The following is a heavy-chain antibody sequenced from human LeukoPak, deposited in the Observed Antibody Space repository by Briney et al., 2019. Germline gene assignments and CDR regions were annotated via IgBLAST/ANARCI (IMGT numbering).Heavy chain of an antibody. CDR3: ARELYYYDSSGYLYYFDY. J-gene: IGHJ4*02. D-gene: IGHD3-22*01. CDR1: GYTFTSYA. V-gene: IGHV1-69*13. Sequence: ASVKVSCKASGYTFTSYAISWVRQAPGQGLEWMGGIIPIFGTANYAQKFQGRVTITADESTSTAYMELSSLRSEDTAVYYCARELYYYDSSGYLYYFDYWGQGTLVTVSS. CDR2: IIPIFGTA.